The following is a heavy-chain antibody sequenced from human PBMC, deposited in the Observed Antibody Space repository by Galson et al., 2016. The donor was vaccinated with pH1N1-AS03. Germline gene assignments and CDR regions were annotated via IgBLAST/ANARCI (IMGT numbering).Heavy chain of an antibody. V-gene: IGHV4-61*02. D-gene: IGHD5-12*01. CDR2: VYSTGRS. CDR3: ARDRGDLVY. CDR1: GDSISGGSYF. Sequence: TLSLTCTVSGDSISGGSYFWSWIRQPAGRGLEWIGRVYSTGRSNYNPSLSSRVTISLDTSKNQFSLKLTSVTAADTAVYFCARDRGDLVYWGRGTVVTVSS. J-gene: IGHJ4*02.